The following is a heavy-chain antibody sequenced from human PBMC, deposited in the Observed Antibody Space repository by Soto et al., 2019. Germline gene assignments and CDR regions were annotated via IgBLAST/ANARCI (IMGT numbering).Heavy chain of an antibody. D-gene: IGHD1-1*01. CDR1: GGSISSYY. CDR3: VRVRYNWNTWFDP. V-gene: IGHV4-59*08. J-gene: IGHJ5*02. CDR2: IYYSGST. Sequence: QVQLQESGPGLVKPSETLSLTCTVSGGSISSYYWSWIRQPPGKGLEWIGYIYYSGSTNYNPSLKSRVTISVDTSKNQFFLKLSSVTAADTAVYYCVRVRYNWNTWFDPWGQGTLVTVSS.